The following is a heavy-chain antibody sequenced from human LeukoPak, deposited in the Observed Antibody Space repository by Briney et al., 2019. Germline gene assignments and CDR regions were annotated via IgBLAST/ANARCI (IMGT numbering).Heavy chain of an antibody. Sequence: GALRLSCAASGFTFSSYAMSWVRQAPGKGLEWVSAISGSGGSTYYADSVKGRFTISRDNSKNTLYLQMNSLRAEDTAVYYCAKVEATISRGYWFDPWGQGTLVTVSS. CDR2: ISGSGGST. CDR3: AKVEATISRGYWFDP. J-gene: IGHJ5*02. V-gene: IGHV3-23*01. D-gene: IGHD5-12*01. CDR1: GFTFSSYA.